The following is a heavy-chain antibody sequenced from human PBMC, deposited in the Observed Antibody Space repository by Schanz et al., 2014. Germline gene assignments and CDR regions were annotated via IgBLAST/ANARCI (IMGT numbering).Heavy chain of an antibody. CDR3: AKDFTGSGICFNS. D-gene: IGHD3-10*01. CDR1: GFTFSDSF. V-gene: IGHV3-11*01. J-gene: IGHJ5*01. Sequence: QVLLVESGGGLVKPGGSLRLSCSASGFTFSDSFMSWIRQTPGKGLEWLSYISSSGNIIHYADSVKGRFTISRDNAKNSLYLQMTGLRAEDTAVYYCAKDFTGSGICFNSWGQGTLVSVSS. CDR2: ISSSGNII.